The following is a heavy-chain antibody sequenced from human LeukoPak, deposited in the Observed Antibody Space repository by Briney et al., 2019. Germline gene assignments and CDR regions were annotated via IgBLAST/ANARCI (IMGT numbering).Heavy chain of an antibody. CDR2: ISAYNGNT. CDR3: ARFSSSYDAFDI. J-gene: IGHJ3*02. CDR1: GYTFTSYG. V-gene: IGHV1-18*01. D-gene: IGHD6-13*01. Sequence: ASVKVSCKASGYTFTSYGISWVRQAPGQGLEWMGWISAYNGNTNYAQKLQGRVTMTTDTSTSTAYMELRSLRAEDTAVYYCARFSSSYDAFDIWGQGTMVTVSS.